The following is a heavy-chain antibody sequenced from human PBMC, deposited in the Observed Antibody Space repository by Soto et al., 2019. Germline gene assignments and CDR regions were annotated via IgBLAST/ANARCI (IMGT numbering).Heavy chain of an antibody. V-gene: IGHV1-18*01. D-gene: IGHD2-21*02. CDR1: GYTFTSYG. Sequence: QVQLVQSGAEVKKPGASVKVSCKASGYTFTSYGISWVRQAPGQGLEWMGWISAYNGNTNYAQKLQGRVTMTTDTSMSTAYMELRSMRSDDTAVYYCARDQIRRAYCGGDCYPSDYWGQGTLVTVSS. CDR3: ARDQIRRAYCGGDCYPSDY. CDR2: ISAYNGNT. J-gene: IGHJ4*02.